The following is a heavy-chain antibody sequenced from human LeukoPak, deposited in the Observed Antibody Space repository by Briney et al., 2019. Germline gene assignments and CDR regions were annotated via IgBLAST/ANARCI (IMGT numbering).Heavy chain of an antibody. D-gene: IGHD3-10*01. V-gene: IGHV3-30*18. CDR2: ISYDGSNK. J-gene: IGHJ4*02. CDR1: GFTFSSYG. Sequence: GGSLRLSCAASGFTFSSYGMHWVRQAPGKGLEWVAVISYDGSNKYYADSVKGRFTISRDNSKNTLYLQMNSLRAEDTAVYYCAKASYGSGIGDYWGQGTLVTVSS. CDR3: AKASYGSGIGDY.